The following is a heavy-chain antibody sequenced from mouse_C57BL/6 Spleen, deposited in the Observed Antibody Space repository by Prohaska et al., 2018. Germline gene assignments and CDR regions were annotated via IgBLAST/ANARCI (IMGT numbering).Heavy chain of an antibody. V-gene: IGHV1-55*01. CDR1: GYTFTSYW. Sequence: QQPGAELVKPGASVKMSCKASGYTFTSYWITWVKQRPGQGLEWIGDIYPGSGSTNYNEKFKSKATLTVDTSSSTAYMQLSSLTSEDSAVYYCARGNYYGYDEYYFDYWGQGTTLTVSS. CDR3: ARGNYYGYDEYYFDY. J-gene: IGHJ2*01. CDR2: IYPGSGST. D-gene: IGHD2-2*01.